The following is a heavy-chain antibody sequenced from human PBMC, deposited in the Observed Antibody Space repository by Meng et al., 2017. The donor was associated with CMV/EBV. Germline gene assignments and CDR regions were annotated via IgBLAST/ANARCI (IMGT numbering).Heavy chain of an antibody. CDR3: ARSTGIWFGELFLDY. Sequence: GESLKISCKGSGYSFTSYWIGWVRQMPGKGLEWMGTIYPGDSDTRYSPSFQGQVTISADKSISTAYLQWSSLKASDTAMYYCARSTGIWFGELFLDYWGQGTLVTVSS. CDR1: GYSFTSYW. CDR2: IYPGDSDT. V-gene: IGHV5-51*01. D-gene: IGHD3-10*01. J-gene: IGHJ4*02.